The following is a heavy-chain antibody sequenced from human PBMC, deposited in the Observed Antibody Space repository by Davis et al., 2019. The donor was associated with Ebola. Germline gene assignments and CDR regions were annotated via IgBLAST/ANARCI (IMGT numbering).Heavy chain of an antibody. CDR1: DYSISSGYY. D-gene: IGHD2/OR15-2a*01. V-gene: IGHV4-38-2*02. J-gene: IGHJ4*02. Sequence: MPSETLSLTCTVSDYSISSGYYWGWIRQPPGKGLGWIGTIYHSGSTYYNPSLESRVTISLDTSKKQFSLKLTSVTAADTAVYYCARGRPFFWGQGTLVTVSS. CDR3: ARGRPFF. CDR2: IYHSGST.